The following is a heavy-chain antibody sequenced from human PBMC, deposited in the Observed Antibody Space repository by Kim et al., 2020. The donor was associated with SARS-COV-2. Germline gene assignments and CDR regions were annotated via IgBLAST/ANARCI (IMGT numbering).Heavy chain of an antibody. J-gene: IGHJ4*02. CDR1: GFTFSSYG. CDR2: IKQDGSEK. D-gene: IGHD6-19*01. Sequence: GGSLRLSCAASGFTFSSYGMSWVRQAPGKGLEWVANIKQDGSEKYYVDSVKGRFTISRDNAKNSLYLQMNSLRAEDTAVYYCARDTPYSGWFGVGDYFDYWGQGTLVTVSS. V-gene: IGHV3-7*01. CDR3: ARDTPYSGWFGVGDYFDY.